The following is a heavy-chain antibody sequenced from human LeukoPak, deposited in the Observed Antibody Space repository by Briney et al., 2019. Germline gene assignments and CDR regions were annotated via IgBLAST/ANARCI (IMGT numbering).Heavy chain of an antibody. D-gene: IGHD6-13*01. CDR3: EREILAAAGRGYHYDMDV. V-gene: IGHV1-2*02. CDR2: INPNSGGA. Sequence: SVKLSCTASGYTFTDYYVHWLRRCPGQQLEWRGWINPNSGGAKYAQKFQGRVTMTRDTSISTAYMEMSKLTSDDTAVYYCEREILAAAGRGYHYDMDVWGQGTTVTVSS. CDR1: GYTFTDYY. J-gene: IGHJ6*02.